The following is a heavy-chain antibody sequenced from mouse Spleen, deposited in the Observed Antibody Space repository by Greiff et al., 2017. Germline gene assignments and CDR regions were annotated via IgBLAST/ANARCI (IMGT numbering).Heavy chain of an antibody. CDR3: ARSELTGNPFAY. J-gene: IGHJ3*01. D-gene: IGHD4-1*01. CDR1: GYTFTSYW. CDR2: IDPSDSYT. V-gene: IGHV1-69*01. Sequence: VQLQQPGAELVMPGASVKLSCKASGYTFTSYWMHWVKQRPGQGLEWIGEIDPSDSYTNYNQKFKGKATLTVDKSSSTAYMQLSSLTSEDSAVYYCARSELTGNPFAYWGQGTLVTVSA.